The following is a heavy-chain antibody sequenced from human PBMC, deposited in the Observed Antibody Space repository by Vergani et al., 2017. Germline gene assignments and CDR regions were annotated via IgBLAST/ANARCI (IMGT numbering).Heavy chain of an antibody. D-gene: IGHD6-6*01. CDR1: GGSISSSSYY. J-gene: IGHJ5*02. Sequence: QLQLQESGPGLVKPSETLSLTCTVSGGSISSSSYYWGWIRQPPGKGLEWIGSIYYSGSTYYNPSLKSRVTISVDTSKNQFSLKLSSVTAADPAVYYGARYHDIAARQFDPWGQGTLVTVSS. CDR3: ARYHDIAARQFDP. CDR2: IYYSGST. V-gene: IGHV4-39*01.